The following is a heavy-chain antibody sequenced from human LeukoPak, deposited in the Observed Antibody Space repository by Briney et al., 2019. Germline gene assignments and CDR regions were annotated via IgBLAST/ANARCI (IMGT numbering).Heavy chain of an antibody. V-gene: IGHV4-39*07. J-gene: IGHJ6*03. D-gene: IGHD5-12*01. Sequence: PSETLSLTCSVSGGSISSSSYYWGWIRQPPGKGLEWIGSIYYSGSTNYNPSLKSRVTISVDTSKNQFSLKLSSVTAADTAVYYCARFIVATLGGWYYYYYMDVWGKGTTVTVSS. CDR3: ARFIVATLGGWYYYYYMDV. CDR1: GGSISSSSYY. CDR2: IYYSGST.